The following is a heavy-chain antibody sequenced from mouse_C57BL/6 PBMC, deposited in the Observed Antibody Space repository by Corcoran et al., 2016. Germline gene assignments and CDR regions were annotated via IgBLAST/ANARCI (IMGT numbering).Heavy chain of an antibody. Sequence: DVQLQESGPGLVKPSQSLSLTCSVTGYSITSGYYWNWIRQFPGNKLKWMGYISYDGSNNYNPSLKNRISITRDTSKNQFFLKLNSVTTEDTATYYCATAYSSGYFAYWGQGTLVTVSA. D-gene: IGHD3-2*02. CDR1: GYSITSGYY. V-gene: IGHV3-6*01. J-gene: IGHJ3*01. CDR2: ISYDGSN. CDR3: ATAYSSGYFAY.